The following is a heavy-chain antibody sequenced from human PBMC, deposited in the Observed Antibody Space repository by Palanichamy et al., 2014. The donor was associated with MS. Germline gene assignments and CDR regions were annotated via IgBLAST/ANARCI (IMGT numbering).Heavy chain of an antibody. J-gene: IGHJ5*02. CDR2: ISANNHNT. CDR1: GYTFTSYG. V-gene: IGHV1-18*04. D-gene: IGHD6-25*01. CDR3: VRDLSGPTRFDP. Sequence: QVQLVQSGAEVKKPGASVRVSCKASGYTFTSYGFSWVRQAPGQGLEWMGWISANNHNTISAQKFQGRLTLTTDTSTATAYMELRSLRYDDTALYYCVRDLSGPTRFDPWGQGTLVTVSS.